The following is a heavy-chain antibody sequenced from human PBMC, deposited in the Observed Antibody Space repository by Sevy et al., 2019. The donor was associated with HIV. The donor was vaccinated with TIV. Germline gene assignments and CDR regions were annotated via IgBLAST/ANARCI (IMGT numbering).Heavy chain of an antibody. Sequence: GGSLRLSCAASGFTFSSYAMSWVRQAPGKGLEWVSAISGSGGSTYYADSVKGRFTISRDNSKNRLYLQMNSLRAEDTAVYYCAKCGLGELRLYYYYMDVWGKGTTVTVSS. CDR1: GFTFSSYA. D-gene: IGHD1-26*01. V-gene: IGHV3-23*01. CDR3: AKCGLGELRLYYYYMDV. CDR2: ISGSGGST. J-gene: IGHJ6*03.